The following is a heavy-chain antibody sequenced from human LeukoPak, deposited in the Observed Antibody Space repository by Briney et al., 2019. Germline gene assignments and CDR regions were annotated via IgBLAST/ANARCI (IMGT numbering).Heavy chain of an antibody. CDR3: AKLYSSGWPLECMDV. Sequence: ASVKVSCKASGYTFTGYYMHWVRQAPGQGLEWMGWINPNSGGTNYAQKFQGRVIMTTDTPTSTVYMELRSLRSDDTAVYYCAKLYSSGWPLECMDVWGQGTTVTVSS. CDR1: GYTFTGYY. CDR2: INPNSGGT. V-gene: IGHV1-2*02. D-gene: IGHD6-19*01. J-gene: IGHJ6*02.